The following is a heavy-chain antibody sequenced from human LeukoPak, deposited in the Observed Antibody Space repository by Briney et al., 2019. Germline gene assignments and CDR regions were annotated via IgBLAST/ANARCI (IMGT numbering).Heavy chain of an antibody. CDR3: ARGMNSSSWFNFYYYYGMDV. J-gene: IGHJ6*02. CDR1: GYTFTRYG. D-gene: IGHD6-13*01. Sequence: GGSVKVSCKASGYTFTRYGINWVRQATGQRLEWMGWMNPHSGNTGYAQKFQGRVTVTRNTSISTAYMELSSLRSEDTAVYYCARGMNSSSWFNFYYYYGMDVWGQGTTVTVSS. CDR2: MNPHSGNT. V-gene: IGHV1-8*01.